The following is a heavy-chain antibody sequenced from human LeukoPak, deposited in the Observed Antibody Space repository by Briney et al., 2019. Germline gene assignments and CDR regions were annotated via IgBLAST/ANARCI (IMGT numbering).Heavy chain of an antibody. Sequence: GGSLRLSCAASGFXFSSYTMNWVRQAPGKGLEWVSSISSSSSYIYYGDSVKGRFTISRDNGKNSLYLQLNSLRAADTAIYYCARDLGLYDSSGYGFGWGQGTLVTVSS. CDR1: GFXFSSYT. D-gene: IGHD3-22*01. CDR3: ARDLGLYDSSGYGFG. CDR2: ISSSSSYI. J-gene: IGHJ4*02. V-gene: IGHV3-21*01.